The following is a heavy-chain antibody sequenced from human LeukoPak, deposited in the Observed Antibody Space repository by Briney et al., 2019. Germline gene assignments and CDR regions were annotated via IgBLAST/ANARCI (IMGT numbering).Heavy chain of an antibody. D-gene: IGHD2-15*01. CDR3: ARVQGVVGQFDP. V-gene: IGHV3-33*08. J-gene: IGHJ5*02. Sequence: GGSLRLSCAASGFTFSDYYMSWIRQAPGKGLEWVAIMWYDGSNTYYADSVKGRFTISRDNSKKTVYLQMNSLRADDTAIYYCARVQGVVGQFDPWGQGTLVTVSS. CDR2: MWYDGSNT. CDR1: GFTFSDYY.